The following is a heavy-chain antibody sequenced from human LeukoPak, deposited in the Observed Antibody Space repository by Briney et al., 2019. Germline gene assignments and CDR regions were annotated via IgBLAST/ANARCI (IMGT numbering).Heavy chain of an antibody. J-gene: IGHJ4*02. CDR2: ISGSGGST. CDR3: AKDPTYYYDSSGYYLGY. CDR1: GFTFSSYA. Sequence: AGGSLRLSCAASGFTFSSYAMSWVRQAPGKGLEWVSVISGSGGSTYYADSVKGRFTMSRDNSKNTLYLQMNSLRAEDTAVYYCAKDPTYYYDSSGYYLGYWGQGTLVTVSS. D-gene: IGHD3-22*01. V-gene: IGHV3-23*01.